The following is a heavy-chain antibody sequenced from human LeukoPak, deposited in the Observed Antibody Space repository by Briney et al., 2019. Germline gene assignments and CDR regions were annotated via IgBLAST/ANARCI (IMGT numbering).Heavy chain of an antibody. CDR2: INPSGGST. J-gene: IGHJ6*02. V-gene: IGHV1-46*01. CDR3: ARDRRTVVVPAAIHYYYYYGMDV. CDR1: GYTFTSYY. D-gene: IGHD2-2*02. Sequence: GASVKVSCKASGYTFTSYYMHWVRQAPGQGLEWMGIINPSGGSTSYAQKFQGRVTMTRDTSTSTVYMELSSLRSEDTAVYYCARDRRTVVVPAAIHYYYYYGMDVWGQGTTVTVSS.